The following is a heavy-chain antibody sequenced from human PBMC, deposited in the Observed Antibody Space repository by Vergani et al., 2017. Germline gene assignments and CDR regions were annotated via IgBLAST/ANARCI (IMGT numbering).Heavy chain of an antibody. J-gene: IGHJ4*02. V-gene: IGHV5-51*01. CDR3: ARHTTYTDS. Sequence: EVELVQSGPEMRKPGVSLKISCKGSEYSFGNYWIGWVRQMPGKGLEWMGIIYPADSDTRYSPSFQGQVTISAAKSISTAFLQWHSLKASDTALYYCARHTTYTDSWGQGTLVTVSS. CDR2: IYPADSDT. CDR1: EYSFGNYW. D-gene: IGHD1-1*01.